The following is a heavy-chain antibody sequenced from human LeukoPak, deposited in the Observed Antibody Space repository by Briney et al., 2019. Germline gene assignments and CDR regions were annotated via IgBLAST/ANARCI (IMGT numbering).Heavy chain of an antibody. CDR1: GFTFDDYT. CDR3: ARAMQAKWFAYDAFDI. Sequence: GGSLRLSCAASGFTFDDYTMHWVRQAPGKGLEWVSLISWDGGSTYYADSVKGRFTISRDNAKNSLYLQMNSLRAEDTALYYCARAMQAKWFAYDAFDIWGQGTMVTVSS. CDR2: ISWDGGST. V-gene: IGHV3-43*01. D-gene: IGHD3-10*01. J-gene: IGHJ3*02.